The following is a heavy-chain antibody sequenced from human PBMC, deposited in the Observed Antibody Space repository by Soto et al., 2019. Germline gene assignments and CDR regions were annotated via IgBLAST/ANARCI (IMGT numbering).Heavy chain of an antibody. CDR1: GYTFTSYD. Sequence: ASVKVSCKASGYTFTSYDINWVRQATGQGLEWMGWMNPNSGNTGYAQKFQGRVTITADESTSTAYMELSSLRSEDTAVYYCARQGPYCSSTSCYGGGGYGMDVWGQGTTVTVSS. J-gene: IGHJ6*02. V-gene: IGHV1-8*01. CDR2: MNPNSGNT. CDR3: ARQGPYCSSTSCYGGGGYGMDV. D-gene: IGHD2-2*01.